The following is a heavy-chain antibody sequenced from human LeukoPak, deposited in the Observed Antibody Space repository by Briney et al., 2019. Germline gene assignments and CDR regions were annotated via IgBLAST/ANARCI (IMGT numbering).Heavy chain of an antibody. CDR1: GFTFSSYG. J-gene: IGHJ4*02. Sequence: GRSLRLSCAASGFTFSSYGMHWVRQAPGKGLEWVAVISYDGSNKYYADSVKGRFTISRDNSKNTLYLQMNSLRAEDTAVYYCAKGPHFTMVRGVTSLDYWGQGTLVTVSS. CDR3: AKGPHFTMVRGVTSLDY. D-gene: IGHD3-10*01. V-gene: IGHV3-30*18. CDR2: ISYDGSNK.